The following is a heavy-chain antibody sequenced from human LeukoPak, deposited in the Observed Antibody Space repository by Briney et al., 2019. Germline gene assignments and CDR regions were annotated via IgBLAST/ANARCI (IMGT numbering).Heavy chain of an antibody. CDR3: ARAFLTGYYPYYFDY. Sequence: SETLSLTGTFSGGSISSGGYYWSWIRQHPGKGLEWIGYIYYSGSTYYNPSLKSRVTISVDTSKSQFSLELSSVTAADTAVYYCARAFLTGYYPYYFDYWGQGTLVTVSS. J-gene: IGHJ4*02. CDR2: IYYSGST. CDR1: GGSISSGGYY. D-gene: IGHD3-9*01. V-gene: IGHV4-31*03.